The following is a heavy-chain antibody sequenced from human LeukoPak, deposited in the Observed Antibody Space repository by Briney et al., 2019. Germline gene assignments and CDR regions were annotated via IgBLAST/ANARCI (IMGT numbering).Heavy chain of an antibody. Sequence: PGGSLRLSCVASGFTFSPHSMIWVRQAPGKGLDWVSYISSDSGTIYHADSVKGRFTISGDNAKDSLYLQMNSLRVDDTAVYYCARIRLDGFWLDPWGQGTLVTVSS. V-gene: IGHV3-48*04. CDR1: GFTFSPHS. CDR2: ISSDSGTI. J-gene: IGHJ5*02. D-gene: IGHD2-2*03. CDR3: ARIRLDGFWLDP.